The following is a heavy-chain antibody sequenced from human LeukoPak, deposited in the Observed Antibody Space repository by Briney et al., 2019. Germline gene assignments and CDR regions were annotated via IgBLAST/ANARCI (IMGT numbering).Heavy chain of an antibody. V-gene: IGHV1-2*02. CDR2: INPNSGGT. Sequence: ASVKVSCKASGYTFTGYYIHWVRQAPGQGLQWMGWINPNSGGTNYAQKFQGRVTMTRDTSISTAYMELSRLRSDDTAVYYCAREVTVDTFDIWGQGTMVTVSS. J-gene: IGHJ3*02. D-gene: IGHD4-11*01. CDR1: GYTFTGYY. CDR3: AREVTVDTFDI.